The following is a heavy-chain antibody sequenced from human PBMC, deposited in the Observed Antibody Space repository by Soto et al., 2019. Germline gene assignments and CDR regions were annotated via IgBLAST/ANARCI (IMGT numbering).Heavy chain of an antibody. J-gene: IGHJ2*01. Sequence: QVQLVQSGAEVKKPGSSVKVSCKASGGTFSSYAISWVRQAPGQGLEWMGGIIPIFGTANYAQKFQGRVTITADKSTSTAYMELSSQRSEDTAVYYCAKVPPATGIAVAGTHYWYFDLWGRGTLVTVSS. D-gene: IGHD6-19*01. V-gene: IGHV1-69*06. CDR1: GGTFSSYA. CDR2: IIPIFGTA. CDR3: AKVPPATGIAVAGTHYWYFDL.